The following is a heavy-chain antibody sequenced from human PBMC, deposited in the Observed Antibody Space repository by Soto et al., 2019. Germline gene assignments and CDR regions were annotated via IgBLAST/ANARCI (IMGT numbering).Heavy chain of an antibody. CDR2: IYYSGST. CDR3: ARLPRSGYNIFDY. Sequence: SVTLSLPCPVSGCSISSSSYYWGWIRQPPGKGLEWIGSIYYSGSTYYNPSLKSRVTISVDTSKNQFSLKLSSVTAADTAVYYCARLPRSGYNIFDYWGQGTLVTVSS. CDR1: GCSISSSSYY. V-gene: IGHV4-39*01. J-gene: IGHJ4*02. D-gene: IGHD5-12*01.